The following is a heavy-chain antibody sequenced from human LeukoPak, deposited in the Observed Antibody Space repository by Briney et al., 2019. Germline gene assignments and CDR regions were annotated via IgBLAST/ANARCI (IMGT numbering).Heavy chain of an antibody. CDR3: AITMRIPVAGHRPLFDY. Sequence: GATVKVSCKASGYPFTSYGINWVRQAPGQGLECMGWISAYNGNTNYAQKLQDRVTMTTDTSTSTAYMELRSLRSDDTAIYYCAITMRIPVAGHRPLFDYSGQGTLVTVSS. V-gene: IGHV1-18*01. J-gene: IGHJ4*02. CDR1: GYPFTSYG. D-gene: IGHD3-16*01. CDR2: ISAYNGNT.